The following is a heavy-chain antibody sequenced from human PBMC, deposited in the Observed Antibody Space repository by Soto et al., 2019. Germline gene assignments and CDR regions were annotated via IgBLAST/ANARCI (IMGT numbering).Heavy chain of an antibody. J-gene: IGHJ4*02. V-gene: IGHV4-61*01. D-gene: IGHD3-10*01. CDR1: GASLRSGSYY. Sequence: SETLSLTCTVSGASLRSGSYYWSWIRQPPGKGLEWIGYISHSGRTNYDPSLKSRLTMSVDTSQNQFSLQLNSVTAADTAVYHCSYGSSFDYWGQGTLVTVS. CDR3: SYGSSFDY. CDR2: ISHSGRT.